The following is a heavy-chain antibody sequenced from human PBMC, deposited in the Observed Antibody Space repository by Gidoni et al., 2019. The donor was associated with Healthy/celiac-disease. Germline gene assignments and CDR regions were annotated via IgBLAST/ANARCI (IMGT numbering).Heavy chain of an antibody. CDR2: IYTSGST. J-gene: IGHJ4*02. Sequence: QVQLQESGPGLVKPSQTLSLTCPVSGGSISSGSYYWSWTRQPAGKGLEWIGRIYTSGSTNYNPSLKSRVTISVDTSKNQFSLKLSSVTAADTAVYYCARVKRWQNSLFDYWGQGTLVTVSS. CDR3: ARVKRWQNSLFDY. D-gene: IGHD4-17*01. CDR1: GGSISSGSYY. V-gene: IGHV4-61*02.